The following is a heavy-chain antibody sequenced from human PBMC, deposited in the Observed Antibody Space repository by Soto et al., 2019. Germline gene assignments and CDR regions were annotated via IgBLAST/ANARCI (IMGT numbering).Heavy chain of an antibody. V-gene: IGHV3-30*18. J-gene: IGHJ3*02. Sequence: SLRLSCAASGFTFSSYGMHWVRQAPGKGLEWVAVISYDGSNKYYADSVKGRFTISRDNSKNTLYLQMNSLRAEGTAVYYCAKLHGGWADAFDIWGQGTMVTVSS. CDR2: ISYDGSNK. CDR3: AKLHGGWADAFDI. D-gene: IGHD3-16*01. CDR1: GFTFSSYG.